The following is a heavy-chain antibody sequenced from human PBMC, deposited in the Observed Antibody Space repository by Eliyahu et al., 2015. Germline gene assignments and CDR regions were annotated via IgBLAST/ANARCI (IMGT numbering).Heavy chain of an antibody. V-gene: IGHV3-21*01. J-gene: IGHJ5*02. D-gene: IGHD3-10*01. CDR3: ARVRRVRGALINP. CDR2: ISSSSSYI. Sequence: EVQLVESGGGLVKPGGSLXLSXAASGFXFSSYSMNWVRQAPGKGLEWVSSISSSSSYIYYADSVKGRFTISRDNAKNSLYLQMNSLRAEDTAVYYCARVRRVRGALINPWGQGTLVTVSS. CDR1: GFXFSSYS.